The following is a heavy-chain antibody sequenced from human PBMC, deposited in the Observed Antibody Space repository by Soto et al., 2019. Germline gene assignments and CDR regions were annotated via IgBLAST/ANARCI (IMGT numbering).Heavy chain of an antibody. Sequence: QVQLVQSGAAEKKPGASVKVSCKASGYTFTSYAMHWVRQAPGQRLEWMGWINAGNGNTKYSHKFQGRGTITRDTSASTAYMELSSLRSEDTAVYYCARDVAAADYWGQGTLVTVSS. CDR2: INAGNGNT. CDR1: GYTFTSYA. CDR3: ARDVAAADY. D-gene: IGHD6-13*01. J-gene: IGHJ4*02. V-gene: IGHV1-3*05.